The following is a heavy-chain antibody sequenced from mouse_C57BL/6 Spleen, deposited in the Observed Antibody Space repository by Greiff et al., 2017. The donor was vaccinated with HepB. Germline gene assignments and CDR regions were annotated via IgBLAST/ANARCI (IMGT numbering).Heavy chain of an antibody. CDR2: INPGSGGT. V-gene: IGHV1-54*01. Sequence: VQLQQSGAELVRPGTSVKVSCKASGYAFTNYLIEWVKQRPGQGLEWIGVINPGSGGTNYNEKFKGKATLTADQSSSTAYMQRSSLTAEDSVVYFSARSKNRYSNHTVACWGQGTLVTGSA. D-gene: IGHD2-5*01. J-gene: IGHJ3*01. CDR1: GYAFTNYL. CDR3: ARSKNRYSNHTVAC.